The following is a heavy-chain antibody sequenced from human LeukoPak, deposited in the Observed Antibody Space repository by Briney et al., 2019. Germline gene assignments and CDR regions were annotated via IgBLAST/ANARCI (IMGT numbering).Heavy chain of an antibody. D-gene: IGHD2-2*01. J-gene: IGHJ4*02. CDR1: GFTFSSYG. CDR2: ISYDGSNK. CDR3: ARSPLGYCSSTSCSPDLDY. V-gene: IGHV3-30*03. Sequence: GGSLRLSCAASGFTFSSYGMHWVRQAPGKGLEWVVVISYDGSNKYYADSVKGRFTISRDNSKNTLYLQMNSLRAEDTAVYYCARSPLGYCSSTSCSPDLDYWGQGTLVTVSS.